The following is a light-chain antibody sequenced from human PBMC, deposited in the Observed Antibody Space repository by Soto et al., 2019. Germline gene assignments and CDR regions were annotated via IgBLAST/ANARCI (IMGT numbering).Light chain of an antibody. V-gene: IGKV3-11*01. CDR3: QQRSNWPRT. Sequence: EIGLTQSPATLALSPGERATLSCRASQSVSSYLAWYQQKPGQAPRLLIYDASNRATGIPARFSGSGSGTDFTLTISCLEPEDFAVYYCQQRSNWPRTFGQGTKVDIK. J-gene: IGKJ1*01. CDR2: DAS. CDR1: QSVSSY.